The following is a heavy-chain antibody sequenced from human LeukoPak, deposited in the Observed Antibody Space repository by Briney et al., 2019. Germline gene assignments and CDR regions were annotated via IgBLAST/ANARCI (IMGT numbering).Heavy chain of an antibody. D-gene: IGHD1-26*01. CDR2: IQQDGSEK. CDR1: GFTFSSYW. J-gene: IGHJ4*02. CDR3: ARLSLNTGSYFDY. Sequence: GGSLRLSCAASGFTFSSYWMTWVRQAPGKGLEWVANIQQDGSEKYYVGSVKGRFTISKDNAKNSLYLQMNSLRAEDTAVYYCARLSLNTGSYFDYWGQGILVSVSS. V-gene: IGHV3-7*01.